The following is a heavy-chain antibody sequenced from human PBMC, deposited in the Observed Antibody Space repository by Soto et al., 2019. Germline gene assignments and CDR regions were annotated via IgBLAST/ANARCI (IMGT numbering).Heavy chain of an antibody. CDR1: GGSISSYY. V-gene: IGHV4-59*01. CDR3: ARGRNDYGDYRGYYYYYMDV. CDR2: IYYSGST. D-gene: IGHD4-17*01. Sequence: SETLSLTCTVSGGSISSYYWSWIRQPPGKGLEWIGYIYYSGSTNYNPSLKSRVTISVDTSKNQFSLKLSSVTAADTAVYYCARGRNDYGDYRGYYYYYMDVWGKGTTVTVSS. J-gene: IGHJ6*03.